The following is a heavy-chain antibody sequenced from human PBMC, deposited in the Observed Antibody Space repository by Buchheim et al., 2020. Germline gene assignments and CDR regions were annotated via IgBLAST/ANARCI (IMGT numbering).Heavy chain of an antibody. J-gene: IGHJ4*02. CDR1: GGSISSVNW. CDR3: ACSTGSLKVDY. CDR2: ISYSGRT. D-gene: IGHD3-9*01. V-gene: IGHV4-4*02. Sequence: QVQLQESGPGLVKPSGTLSLTCAVSGGSISSVNWWYWVRQPPGKGLEWIGEISYSGRTIYNPSLKSLVXISRDESKNQSLLNLTSVTAADTAVYYCACSTGSLKVDYWGQGTL.